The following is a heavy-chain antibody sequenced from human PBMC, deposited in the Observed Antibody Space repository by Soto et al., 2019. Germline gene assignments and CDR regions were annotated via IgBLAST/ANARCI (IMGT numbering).Heavy chain of an antibody. D-gene: IGHD3-9*01. J-gene: IGHJ4*02. V-gene: IGHV1-2*02. CDR3: ARPPGYVTDWYYFDT. Sequence: ASVKVSCKTSGNTLTSFYIHWVRQAPGQGLEWVGRLSPTTGGTNYAQHFQGRVTVTWDMSTFTAYMELSSLIYEDTTVYYCARPPGYVTDWYYFDTWGQGTQVTVSS. CDR2: LSPTTGGT. CDR1: GNTLTSFY.